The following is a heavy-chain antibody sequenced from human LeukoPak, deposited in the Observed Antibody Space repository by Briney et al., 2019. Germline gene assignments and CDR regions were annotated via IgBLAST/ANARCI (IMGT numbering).Heavy chain of an antibody. J-gene: IGHJ3*02. CDR1: GFTFSNYNM. Sequence: PGGSLRLSCAASGFTFSNYNMNWVRQSPGKGLEWIGNTYHSDYTNYNPSLKGRATISVDKSKNQLSLKVISVTAADTAMYYCARDSKSTADAFDIWGQGTMVTVSS. CDR3: ARDSKSTADAFDI. V-gene: IGHV4-4*02. D-gene: IGHD5/OR15-5a*01. CDR2: TYHSDYT.